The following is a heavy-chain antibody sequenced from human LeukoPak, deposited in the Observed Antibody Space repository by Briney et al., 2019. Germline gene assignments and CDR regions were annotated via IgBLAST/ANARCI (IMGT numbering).Heavy chain of an antibody. CDR1: GFTVSTYY. V-gene: IGHV3-53*01. J-gene: IGHJ4*02. CDR2: IYSGGST. CDR3: ARGIGYCTSTTCLLPFDY. D-gene: IGHD2-2*01. Sequence: GGSLRLSCAASGFTVSTYYMTWVRQAPGKGLECVSVIYSGGSTYYADSVKGRFTVSRDNSKNTLYLQMNRLRAEDTAMYYCARGIGYCTSTTCLLPFDYWGQGTLVTVSS.